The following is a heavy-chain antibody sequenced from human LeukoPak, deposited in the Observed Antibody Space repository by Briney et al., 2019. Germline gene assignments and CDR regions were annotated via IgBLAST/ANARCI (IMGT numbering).Heavy chain of an antibody. Sequence: GGSLRLSCAASGFTFSSYWMHWVRQPPGKGLVWVSNINSDGSTTTYADSVKGRFTISRDNAENTLYLQMNSLRAEDTAVYYCATYRRGYHDSSESYYFDYWGQGTLVTVSS. CDR3: ATYRRGYHDSSESYYFDY. J-gene: IGHJ4*02. D-gene: IGHD3-22*01. V-gene: IGHV3-74*01. CDR2: INSDGSTT. CDR1: GFTFSSYW.